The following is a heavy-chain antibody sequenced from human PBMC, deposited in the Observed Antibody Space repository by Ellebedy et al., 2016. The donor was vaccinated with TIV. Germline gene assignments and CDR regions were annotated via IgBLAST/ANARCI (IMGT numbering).Heavy chain of an antibody. CDR2: IYPGDSET. Sequence: GGSLRLSXKGSGYSFINYWIGWVRQMPGKGLEWMGIIYPGDSETRYSPSFQGQVTISADKSISTAYLQWSSLKASDTAMYYCARLRDYTPDYWGQGTLVTVSS. D-gene: IGHD3-3*01. CDR3: ARLRDYTPDY. J-gene: IGHJ4*02. CDR1: GYSFINYW. V-gene: IGHV5-51*01.